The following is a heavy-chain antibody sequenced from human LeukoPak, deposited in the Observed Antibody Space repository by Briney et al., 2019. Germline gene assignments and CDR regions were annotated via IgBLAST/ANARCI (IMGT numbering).Heavy chain of an antibody. V-gene: IGHV3-7*03. D-gene: IGHD1-26*01. CDR3: AKDQGGIVGATYHY. CDR1: GFTFSSYW. J-gene: IGHJ4*02. Sequence: GGSLRLSCAASGFTFSSYWMSWVRQAPRKGLEWVANIKQDGSEKYYVDSVKGRFTISRDNSKNTLYLQMNSLRAEDTAVYYCAKDQGGIVGATYHYWGQGTLVTVSS. CDR2: IKQDGSEK.